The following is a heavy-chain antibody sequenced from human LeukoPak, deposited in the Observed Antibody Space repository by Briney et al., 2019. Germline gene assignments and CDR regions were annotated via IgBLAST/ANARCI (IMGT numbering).Heavy chain of an antibody. CDR1: GFTFSGFW. V-gene: IGHV3-7*03. J-gene: IGHJ3*01. CDR2: INSDGSEG. CDR3: ARSSYSSSSSV. D-gene: IGHD6-6*01. Sequence: GGSLRLSCAVPGFTFSGFWMSWSRQAPGKGLEWVASINSDGSEGYYADVVKGRFTISRDNAKNSLYLQINSLRAEDTAVYYCARSSYSSSSSVWGQGTMVTVSS.